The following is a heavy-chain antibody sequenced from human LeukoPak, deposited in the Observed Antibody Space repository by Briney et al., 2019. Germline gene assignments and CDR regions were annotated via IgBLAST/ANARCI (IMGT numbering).Heavy chain of an antibody. CDR1: GGSISSYY. CDR2: IYYSGST. V-gene: IGHV4-59*01. Sequence: SETLSPTCTVSGGSISSYYWSWIRQPPGKGLEWIGYIYYSGSTNYNPSLKSRVTISVDTSKNQFSLKLSSVTAADTAVYYCARVNWNDARYYYGMDVWGQGTTVTVSS. D-gene: IGHD1-1*01. J-gene: IGHJ6*02. CDR3: ARVNWNDARYYYGMDV.